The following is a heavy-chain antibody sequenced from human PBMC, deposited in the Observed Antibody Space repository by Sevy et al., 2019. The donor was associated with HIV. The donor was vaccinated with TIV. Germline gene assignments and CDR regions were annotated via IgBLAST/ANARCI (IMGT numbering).Heavy chain of an antibody. J-gene: IGHJ4*02. CDR1: GFTFSSYG. Sequence: GSLRLSCAASGFTFSSYGMHWVRQAPGKGLEWVAVISYDGSNKYYADSVKGRFTISRDNSKNTLYLQMNSLRAEDTAVYYCVTVTTGLSFDYWGQGTLVTVSS. CDR3: VTVTTGLSFDY. V-gene: IGHV3-30*03. D-gene: IGHD4-17*01. CDR2: ISYDGSNK.